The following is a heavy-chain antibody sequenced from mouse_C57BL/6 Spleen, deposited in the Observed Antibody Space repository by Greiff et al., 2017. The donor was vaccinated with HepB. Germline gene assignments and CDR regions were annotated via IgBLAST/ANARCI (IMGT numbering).Heavy chain of an antibody. CDR3: AGGPDYYGSSYGGYAMDY. D-gene: IGHD1-1*01. CDR1: GYAFSSSW. V-gene: IGHV1-82*01. CDR2: IYPGDGDT. J-gene: IGHJ4*01. Sequence: QVQLQQSGPELVKPGASVKISCKASGYAFSSSWMNWVKQRPGKGLEWIGRIYPGDGDTNYNGKFKGKATLTADKSSSTAYMQLSSLTSEDSAVYFCAGGPDYYGSSYGGYAMDYWGQGTSVTVSS.